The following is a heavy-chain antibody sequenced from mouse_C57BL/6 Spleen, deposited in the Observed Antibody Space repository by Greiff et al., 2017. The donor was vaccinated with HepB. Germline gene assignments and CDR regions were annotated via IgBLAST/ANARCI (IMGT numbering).Heavy chain of an antibody. V-gene: IGHV5-17*01. J-gene: IGHJ4*01. CDR3: ASLNWDRGAMDY. D-gene: IGHD4-1*01. Sequence: EVQLVESGGGLVKPGGSLKLSCAASGFTFSDYGMHWVRQAPEKGLEWVAYISSGSSTIYYADTVKGRFTISRDNAKKTLFLQMTSLRSEDTAMYYCASLNWDRGAMDYWGQGTSVTVSS. CDR1: GFTFSDYG. CDR2: ISSGSSTI.